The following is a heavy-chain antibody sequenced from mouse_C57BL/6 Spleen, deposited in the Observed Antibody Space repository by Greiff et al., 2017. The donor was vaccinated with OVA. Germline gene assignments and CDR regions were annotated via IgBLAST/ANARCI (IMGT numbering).Heavy chain of an antibody. Sequence: VQLQQSGPELVKPGASVKISCKASGYTFTDYYMNWVKQSHGKSLEWIGDINPNNGGTSYNQKFKGKATLTVDKSSSTAYMELRSLTSEDSAVYYCARKTGPNYFDYWGQGTTLTVSS. CDR3: ARKTGPNYFDY. D-gene: IGHD4-1*01. CDR2: INPNNGGT. CDR1: GYTFTDYY. J-gene: IGHJ2*01. V-gene: IGHV1-26*01.